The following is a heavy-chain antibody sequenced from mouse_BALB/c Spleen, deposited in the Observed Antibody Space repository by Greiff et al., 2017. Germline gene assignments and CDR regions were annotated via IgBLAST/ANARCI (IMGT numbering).Heavy chain of an antibody. Sequence: VQLKQSGAELVRPGTSVKISCKASGYTFTNYWLGWVKQRPGHGLEWIGDIYPGGGYTNYNEKFKGKATLTADTSSSTAYMQLSSLTSEDSAVYFCVEGKDYAMDYWGQGTSVTVSS. V-gene: IGHV1-63*02. J-gene: IGHJ4*01. CDR2: IYPGGGYT. CDR3: VEGKDYAMDY. CDR1: GYTFTNYW.